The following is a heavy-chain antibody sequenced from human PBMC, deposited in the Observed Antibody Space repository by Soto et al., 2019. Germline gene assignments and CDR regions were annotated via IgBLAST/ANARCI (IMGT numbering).Heavy chain of an antibody. CDR2: IYYSGTT. D-gene: IGHD6-13*01. CDR3: ARDQAAAGTFFAY. J-gene: IGHJ4*01. Sequence: WTWIRQHPGKGLEWIGYIYYSGTTYYNPSLKSRLTMSVDTSKNQFSLKLSSVTAADTAVYYCARDQAAAGTFFAYWGHGSWSPSPQ. V-gene: IGHV4-31*02.